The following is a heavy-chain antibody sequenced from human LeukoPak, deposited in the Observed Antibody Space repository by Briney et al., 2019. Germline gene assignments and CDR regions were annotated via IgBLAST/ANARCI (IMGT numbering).Heavy chain of an antibody. CDR3: ARDRGSGYDY. CDR1: GFTFSSYG. D-gene: IGHD5-12*01. V-gene: IGHV3-33*01. Sequence: GGSLRLSCAASGFTFSSYGMHWVRQAPGNGLEWVAVIWYDGSNKYYADSVKGRFTISRDNSKNTLYLQMNSLRAEDTAVYYCARDRGSGYDYWGQGTLVTVSS. CDR2: IWYDGSNK. J-gene: IGHJ4*02.